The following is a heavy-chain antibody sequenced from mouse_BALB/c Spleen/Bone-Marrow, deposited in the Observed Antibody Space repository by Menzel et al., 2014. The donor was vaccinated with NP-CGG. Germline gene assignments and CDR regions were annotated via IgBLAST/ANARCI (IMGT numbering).Heavy chain of an antibody. J-gene: IGHJ2*01. D-gene: IGHD4-1*01. Sequence: DVQLVESGGGLVQPGGSRKLSCSASGFSFSSFGMHWVHQAPEKGLEWVAYISSGSITIFYADTVKGQFTISRDNPKNTLFLQMTSLRSEDTAMYYCTRGGNWEDFDYWGQGTTLTVSS. V-gene: IGHV5-17*02. CDR1: GFSFSSFG. CDR3: TRGGNWEDFDY. CDR2: ISSGSITI.